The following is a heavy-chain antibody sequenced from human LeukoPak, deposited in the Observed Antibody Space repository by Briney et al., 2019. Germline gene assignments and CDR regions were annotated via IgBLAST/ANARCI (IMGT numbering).Heavy chain of an antibody. V-gene: IGHV3-33*08. CDR3: ARLGYCSSTSCYTDWDYYYYGMDV. CDR2: IWYDGSNK. J-gene: IGHJ6*02. D-gene: IGHD2-2*02. CDR1: GFTFSSYG. Sequence: PGGSLRLSCAASGFTFSSYGMHWVRQAPGKGLEWVAVIWYDGSNKYYADSVKGRFTISRDNSKNTLYLQMNSLRAEDTAVYYCARLGYCSSTSCYTDWDYYYYGMDVWGQGPRSPSP.